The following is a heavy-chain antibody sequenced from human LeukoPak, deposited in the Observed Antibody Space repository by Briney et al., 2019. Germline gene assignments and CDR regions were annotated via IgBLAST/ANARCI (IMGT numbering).Heavy chain of an antibody. CDR1: GFTFDDYA. Sequence: GRSLRLSCAASGFTFDDYAMHWVRQAPGKGLEWVSGISWNSGSIGYADSVKGRFTISRDNSKNTLYLQMSSLRAEDTAVYYCATTLEVVVITYYFDYWGQGTLVTVSS. V-gene: IGHV3-9*01. CDR2: ISWNSGSI. CDR3: ATTLEVVVITYYFDY. J-gene: IGHJ4*02. D-gene: IGHD3-22*01.